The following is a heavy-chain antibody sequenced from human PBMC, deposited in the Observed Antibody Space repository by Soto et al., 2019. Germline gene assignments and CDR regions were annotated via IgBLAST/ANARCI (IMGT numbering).Heavy chain of an antibody. Sequence: SETLSLTCTFSVSSISIRGYSWGWIRQPPGRGLEWIGSLYYNVGTYYNPSLKSRVTISADTSANQFSLMVNSVTAADTAIYSCARLQSRHWVDYWGQGTMVTVSS. J-gene: IGHJ4*02. CDR3: ARLQSRHWVDY. CDR2: LYYNVGT. V-gene: IGHV4-39*01. D-gene: IGHD3-16*01. CDR1: VSSISIRGYS.